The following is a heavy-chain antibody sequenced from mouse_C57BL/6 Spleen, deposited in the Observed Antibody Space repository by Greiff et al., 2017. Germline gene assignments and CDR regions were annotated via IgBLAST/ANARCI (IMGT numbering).Heavy chain of an antibody. CDR1: GYTFTSYG. J-gene: IGHJ3*01. V-gene: IGHV1-81*01. CDR2: IYPRSGNT. CDR3: ARRDIDDGYPWFAY. Sequence: QVQLQQSGAELARPGASVKLSCKASGYTFTSYGISWVKQRTGQGLEWIGEIYPRSGNTYYNEKFKGKATLTADKSSSTAYMELRSLTSEDSAVYFCARRDIDDGYPWFAYWGQGTLVTVSA. D-gene: IGHD2-3*01.